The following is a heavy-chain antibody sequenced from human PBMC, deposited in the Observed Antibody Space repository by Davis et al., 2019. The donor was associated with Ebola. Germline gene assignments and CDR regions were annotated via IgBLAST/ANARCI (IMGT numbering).Heavy chain of an antibody. J-gene: IGHJ4*02. Sequence: SVKVSCKASGGTFSSYAISWVRQAPGQGLEWMGGIIPIFGTANYAQKFQGRVTITADKSTSTAYMELSSLRSEDTAVYYCAGNPRVTTSFRPYYWGQGTLVTVSS. CDR3: AGNPRVTTSFRPYY. V-gene: IGHV1-69*06. CDR2: IIPIFGTA. CDR1: GGTFSSYA. D-gene: IGHD4-17*01.